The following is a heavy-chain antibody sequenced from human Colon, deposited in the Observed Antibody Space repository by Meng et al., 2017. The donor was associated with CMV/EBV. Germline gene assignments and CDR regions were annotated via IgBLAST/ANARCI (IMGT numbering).Heavy chain of an antibody. CDR2: IYYSGST. J-gene: IGHJ4*02. CDR1: GGSITRSSFY. CDR3: AVPKAGIPGRRGKYYFDF. V-gene: IGHV4-39*07. D-gene: IGHD6-6*01. Sequence: SETLSLTCNVSGGSITRSSFYWGWIRQPPGKGPEWIGSIYYSGSTQYNPPLKSRVTISVDTSKNQFSLSLSSVTAADTAVYYCAVPKAGIPGRRGKYYFDFWGQGTLVTVSS.